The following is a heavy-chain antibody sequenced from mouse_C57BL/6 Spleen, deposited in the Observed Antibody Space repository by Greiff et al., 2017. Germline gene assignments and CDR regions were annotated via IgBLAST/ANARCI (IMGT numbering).Heavy chain of an antibody. Sequence: VQLQQSGPGLVKPSQSLSLTCSVTGYSITSGYYWNWIRQFPGNKLEWMGYISYDGSNNYNPSLKNRISITRDTSKNQFFLKLNSVTTEDTATYYCARGDAYSNYFDDWGQGTTLTVSS. CDR2: ISYDGSN. CDR1: GYSITSGYY. V-gene: IGHV3-6*01. CDR3: ARGDAYSNYFDD. J-gene: IGHJ2*01. D-gene: IGHD2-5*01.